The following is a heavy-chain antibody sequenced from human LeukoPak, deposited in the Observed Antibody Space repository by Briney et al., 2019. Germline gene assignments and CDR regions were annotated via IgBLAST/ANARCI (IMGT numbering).Heavy chain of an antibody. Sequence: PGGSLRLSCAASGFTFSSYSMNWVRQAPGKGLEWVSSISSSSSYIYYADSVKGRFTISRDNAKNSLYLQMNSLRAEDTAIYYCVRDRGTYRPIDYWGQGTLVTVSS. CDR3: VRDRGTYRPIDY. D-gene: IGHD1-26*01. V-gene: IGHV3-21*04. CDR2: ISSSSSYI. CDR1: GFTFSSYS. J-gene: IGHJ4*02.